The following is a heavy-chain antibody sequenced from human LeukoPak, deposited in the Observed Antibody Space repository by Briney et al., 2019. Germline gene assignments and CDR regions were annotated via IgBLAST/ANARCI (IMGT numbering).Heavy chain of an antibody. CDR3: AKGGAENDYSPYGMDV. V-gene: IGHV4-34*01. D-gene: IGHD4-11*01. CDR2: INHSGST. Sequence: PSETLSLTCTVSGGSISSYYWSWIRQPAGKGLEWIGEINHSGSTNYNPSLKSRVTISVDTSKNQFSLKLSSVTAADTAVYYCAKGGAENDYSPYGMDVWGQGTTVTVSS. CDR1: GGSISSYY. J-gene: IGHJ6*02.